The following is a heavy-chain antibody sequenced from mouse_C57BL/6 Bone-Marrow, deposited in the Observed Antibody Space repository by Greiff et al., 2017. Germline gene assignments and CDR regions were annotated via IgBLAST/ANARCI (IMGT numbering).Heavy chain of an antibody. CDR2: IYPSDSDT. J-gene: IGHJ2*01. D-gene: IGHD1-1*01. CDR3: AITLWNYCGCNYDY. CDR1: GYTFTSYW. V-gene: IGHV1-61*01. Sequence: QVQLQQPGAELVRPGSSVKLSCKASGYTFTSYWMEWVKQRPGQGLEWIGNIYPSDSDTHYNQKFKDKATLTVDKSSSPAYMQLSSLTSEDAAVDYWAITLWNYCGCNYDYWGQGTTLTVSS.